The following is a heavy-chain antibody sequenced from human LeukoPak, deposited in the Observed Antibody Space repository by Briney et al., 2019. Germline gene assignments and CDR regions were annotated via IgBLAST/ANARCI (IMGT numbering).Heavy chain of an antibody. Sequence: SETLSLTCTVSGGSISSGGYYWSWIRQHPGKGLEWIGYIYYSGSTYYNPSLKSRVTISVDTSKNQFSLKLSSVTAADTAVYYCARDPVSVAAAGKGYYYYYGMDVWGQGTTVTVSS. V-gene: IGHV4-31*03. J-gene: IGHJ6*02. CDR3: ARDPVSVAAAGKGYYYYYGMDV. CDR2: IYYSGST. D-gene: IGHD6-13*01. CDR1: GGSISSGGYY.